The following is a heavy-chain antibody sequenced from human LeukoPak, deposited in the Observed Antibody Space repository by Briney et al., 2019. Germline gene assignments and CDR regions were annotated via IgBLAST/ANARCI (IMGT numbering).Heavy chain of an antibody. V-gene: IGHV3-23*01. D-gene: IGHD3-10*01. J-gene: IGHJ5*02. Sequence: PGGSLRLSCAASGFTFSSYAMSWVRQAPGRGLEWVSAISGSGGSTHYADSVKGRFTISRDNSKNTLYLEMNSLRAEDTAVYYCAKDGGYYYGSGSYFWFDPWGQGTLVTVSS. CDR1: GFTFSSYA. CDR3: AKDGGYYYGSGSYFWFDP. CDR2: ISGSGGST.